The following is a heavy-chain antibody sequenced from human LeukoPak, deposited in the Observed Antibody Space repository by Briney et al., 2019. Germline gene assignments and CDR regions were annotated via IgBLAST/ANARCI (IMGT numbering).Heavy chain of an antibody. CDR2: ISSSGSTI. Sequence: PGGSLRLSCAASEFTFSSYEMNWVRQAPGKGLEWVSYISSSGSTIYYADSVKGRFTISRDNAKNSLYLQMNSLRAEDTAVYYCARAVSEWEPYYDYWGQGTLVTVSS. D-gene: IGHD1-26*01. V-gene: IGHV3-48*03. CDR1: EFTFSSYE. J-gene: IGHJ4*02. CDR3: ARAVSEWEPYYDY.